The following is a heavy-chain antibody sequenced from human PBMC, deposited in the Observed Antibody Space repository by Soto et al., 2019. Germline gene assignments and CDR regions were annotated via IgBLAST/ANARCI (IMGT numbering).Heavy chain of an antibody. D-gene: IGHD1-1*01. Sequence: PGGSLRLSCEASGFTFSSHGMHWVRQAPGKGLEWVALIRYDGSNKYYADSVKGRFTISRDNSKNTLYLQMNSLRAEDTAIYYCARDSNDLGLAALAWGQGTPVTVSS. CDR2: IRYDGSNK. J-gene: IGHJ5*02. CDR3: ARDSNDLGLAALA. CDR1: GFTFSSHG. V-gene: IGHV3-30*02.